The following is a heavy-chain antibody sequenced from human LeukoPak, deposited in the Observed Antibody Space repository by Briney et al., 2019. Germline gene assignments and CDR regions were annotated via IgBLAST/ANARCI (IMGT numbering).Heavy chain of an antibody. CDR1: GFTFSSYG. J-gene: IGHJ4*02. Sequence: GGSLRLSCAASGFTFSSYGMHWVRQAPGKGLEWVAVIRYDGSNKYYADSVKGRFTISRDNSKNTLYLQMNSLRAEDTAVYYCARGKMADIVVVPAAEPPNYWGQGTLVTVSS. CDR2: IRYDGSNK. V-gene: IGHV3-33*01. CDR3: ARGKMADIVVVPAAEPPNY. D-gene: IGHD2-2*01.